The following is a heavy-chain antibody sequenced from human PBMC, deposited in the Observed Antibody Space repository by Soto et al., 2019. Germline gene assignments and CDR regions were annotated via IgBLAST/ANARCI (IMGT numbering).Heavy chain of an antibody. CDR2: FIPVYRTL. D-gene: IGHD3-3*01. V-gene: IGHV1-69*13. CDR3: ATGVIWIGYFTVDS. CDR1: GGSFGNAA. Sequence: SVKVSCKASGGSFGNAAINWVRQTPGQGLEWLGGFIPVYRTLNYAQKFQGRVTITADESTGTAYMTLSSLASDDTAVYYCATGVIWIGYFTVDSWGQGTRVTSPQ. J-gene: IGHJ4*02.